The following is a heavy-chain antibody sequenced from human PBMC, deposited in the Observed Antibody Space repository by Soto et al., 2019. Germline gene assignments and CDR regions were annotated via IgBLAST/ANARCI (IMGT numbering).Heavy chain of an antibody. D-gene: IGHD1-26*01. CDR3: AREGGSLNWFDP. CDR2: ISSSSSTI. V-gene: IGHV3-48*02. Sequence: EVQLVESGGGLVQPGGSLRLSCAASGFSFSSYSMNWVRQAPGKGLEWVSYISSSSSTIYYADSVKGRFTISRDNAKNSLYLQMSSLRDEDTAVYYCAREGGSLNWFDPWGQGTLVTVSS. CDR1: GFSFSSYS. J-gene: IGHJ5*02.